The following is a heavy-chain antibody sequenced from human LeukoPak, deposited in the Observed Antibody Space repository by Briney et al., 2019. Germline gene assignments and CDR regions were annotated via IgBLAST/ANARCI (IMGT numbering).Heavy chain of an antibody. J-gene: IGHJ6*02. CDR1: GYTFTGYY. CDR3: ARGSVPAAMSNGMDV. Sequence: ASVKVSCKASGYTFTGYYMHWVRQAPGQGLEWMGRINPNSGGTNYAQKFQGWVTMTRDTSISTAYMELSRLRSDDTAVYYCARGSVPAAMSNGMDVWGQGTTVTVSS. D-gene: IGHD2-2*01. CDR2: INPNSGGT. V-gene: IGHV1-2*04.